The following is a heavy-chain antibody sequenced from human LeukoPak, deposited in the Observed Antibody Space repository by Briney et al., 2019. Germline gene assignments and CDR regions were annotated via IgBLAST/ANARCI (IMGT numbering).Heavy chain of an antibody. CDR1: GFTFSSYA. Sequence: GGSLRLSCAASGFTFSSYAMSWVRQAPGKGLEWVSATSGSGGSTYYADSVKGRFTISRDNSKNTLYLQMNSLRAEDTAVYYCAKGIVLLWFGELLGIDYWGQGTPVTVSS. CDR3: AKGIVLLWFGELLGIDY. V-gene: IGHV3-23*01. CDR2: TSGSGGST. J-gene: IGHJ4*02. D-gene: IGHD3-10*01.